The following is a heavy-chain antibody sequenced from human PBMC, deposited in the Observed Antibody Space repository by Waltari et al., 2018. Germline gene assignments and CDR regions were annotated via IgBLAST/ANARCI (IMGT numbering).Heavy chain of an antibody. CDR1: GGSFSGYY. V-gene: IGHV4-34*01. Sequence: QVQLQQWGAGLLKPSETLSLTCAVYGGSFSGYYWSWLRQPPGKGLEWIGEIKHSGSTNYNTALKSVVTISEETSNKQFSLKLSSVTAADTAVYYCARRGVGAPFDYWGQGTLVTVSS. CDR2: IKHSGST. D-gene: IGHD1-26*01. J-gene: IGHJ4*02. CDR3: ARRGVGAPFDY.